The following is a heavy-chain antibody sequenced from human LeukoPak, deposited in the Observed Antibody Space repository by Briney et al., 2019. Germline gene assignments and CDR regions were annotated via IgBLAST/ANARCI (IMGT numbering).Heavy chain of an antibody. J-gene: IGHJ1*01. CDR3: ARAPSEIGGYYPEYFRH. CDR1: GFTFSSYW. V-gene: IGHV3-74*01. Sequence: GGSLRLSCAASGFTFSSYWMHWVRQAPGKGLVWVSRTKSDGSTNYADSVKGRFTISRDNAKNTVSLQMNSLRAEDTGVYYCARAPSEIGGYYPEYFRHWGRGTLVTVSS. D-gene: IGHD3-22*01. CDR2: TKSDGST.